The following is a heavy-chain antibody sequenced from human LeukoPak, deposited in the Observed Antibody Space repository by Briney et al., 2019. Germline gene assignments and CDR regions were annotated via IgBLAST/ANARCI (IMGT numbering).Heavy chain of an antibody. CDR2: ISSSSSYI. J-gene: IGHJ3*02. CDR1: GFTFSSYS. Sequence: GGSLRLSCAASGFTFSSYSMNWVRQAPGKGLEWVSSISSSSSYIYYADSVKGRFTISRDNAKNSLYLQMNSLRAEDTAVYYCASHCSSTSCYLGYAFDIWGQGTMVTVSS. D-gene: IGHD2-2*01. V-gene: IGHV3-21*01. CDR3: ASHCSSTSCYLGYAFDI.